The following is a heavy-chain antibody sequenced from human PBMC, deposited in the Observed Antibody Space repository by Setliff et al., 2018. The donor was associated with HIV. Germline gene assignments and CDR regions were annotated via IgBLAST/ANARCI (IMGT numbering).Heavy chain of an antibody. Sequence: GASVKVSCKASGYPFSGYGISWVRQAPGQGLEWTGWISAYSGGTNYAQKFQGRLTMTTDESTNTGYMELYSLTSEDTAIYYCASSAGAVPTTAPYGDYYYYFYMDVWGKGTTVTVSS. CDR2: ISAYSGGT. CDR1: GYPFSGYG. V-gene: IGHV1-18*01. CDR3: ASSAGAVPTTAPYGDYYYYFYMDV. D-gene: IGHD1-1*01. J-gene: IGHJ6*03.